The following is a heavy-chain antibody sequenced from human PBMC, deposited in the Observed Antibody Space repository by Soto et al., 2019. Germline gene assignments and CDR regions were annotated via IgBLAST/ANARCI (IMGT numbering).Heavy chain of an antibody. CDR3: ARQDLTLPYYYYYRGV. D-gene: IGHD2-2*01. J-gene: IGHJ6*03. Sequence: QLQLQASGPGLVQPSETLSLTCTVSGGSVSSSSYHWGWIRQPPGKGLEWIACIYYSGRTYYNPSLKDRVTISLDTSNNQFSLKLSSVPAADTAVYYCARQDLTLPYYYYYRGVWGKVTTVTVSS. CDR1: GGSVSSSSYH. V-gene: IGHV4-39*01. CDR2: IYYSGRT.